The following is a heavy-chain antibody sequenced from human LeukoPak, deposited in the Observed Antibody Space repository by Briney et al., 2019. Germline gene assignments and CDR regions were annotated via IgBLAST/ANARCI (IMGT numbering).Heavy chain of an antibody. J-gene: IGHJ4*02. D-gene: IGHD3-10*02. V-gene: IGHV3-7*01. CDR3: ARNLVHDY. Sequence: GGSLRLSCEASGFTFSNYWMTWVRQAPGKGLEWVANKKEDGSEIHYVDSVKGRFTISRDNAKNSLHLQMNSLRVEDTAVYYCARNLVHDYWGQGTLATVSS. CDR1: GFTFSNYW. CDR2: KKEDGSEI.